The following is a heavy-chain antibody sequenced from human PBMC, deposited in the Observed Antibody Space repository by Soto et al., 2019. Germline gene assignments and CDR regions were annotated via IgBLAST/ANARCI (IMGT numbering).Heavy chain of an antibody. D-gene: IGHD1-1*01. J-gene: IGHJ5*02. Sequence: GASVKVSCKASGGTFSSYAISWVRQAPGQGLEWMGGIIPIFGTANYAQKFQGRVTITADESTSTAYMELSSLRSEDTAVYYCARGLERLDNWFDPWGQGTLVTVSS. CDR3: ARGLERLDNWFDP. CDR2: IIPIFGTA. CDR1: GGTFSSYA. V-gene: IGHV1-69*13.